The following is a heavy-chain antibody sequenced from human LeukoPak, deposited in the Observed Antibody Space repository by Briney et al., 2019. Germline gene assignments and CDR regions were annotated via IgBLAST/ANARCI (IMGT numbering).Heavy chain of an antibody. V-gene: IGHV2-70*04. CDR3: ARSFSAGHFDY. Sequence: SGPALVKPTQTLILTCTFPGFSLNTSAMRVSWIRQPPGKALEWLARIDWADDEFYSTSLKTRLTISKDTSKNQVVLTMTNMNPVDTATYYCARSFSAGHFDYWGQGTLVTVSS. D-gene: IGHD6-13*01. CDR2: IDWADDE. CDR1: GFSLNTSAMR. J-gene: IGHJ4*02.